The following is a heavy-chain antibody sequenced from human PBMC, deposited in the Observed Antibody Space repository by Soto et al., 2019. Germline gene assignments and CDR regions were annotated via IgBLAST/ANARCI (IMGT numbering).Heavy chain of an antibody. J-gene: IGHJ6*01. CDR1: GGTFSSYA. CDR3: ARPYNRRPGSLHLYGGEV. Sequence: QVQLVQSGAEVKKPGSSVTVSCKASGGTFSSYAVSWVRQAPGQGLEWMGGIIPIFGTTNYPLKFQGRVSINEEQSTGNGHQALSSPTSNGPAVYYCARPYNRRPGSLHLYGGEVWGQGNTVIVSS. D-gene: IGHD1-26*01. CDR2: IIPIFGTT. V-gene: IGHV1-69*12.